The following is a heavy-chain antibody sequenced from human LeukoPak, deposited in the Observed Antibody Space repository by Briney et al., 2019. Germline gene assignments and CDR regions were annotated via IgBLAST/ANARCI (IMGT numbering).Heavy chain of an antibody. CDR2: IDSSGDVI. Sequence: GGSLRLSGAASGFIFSDYYMTWTRQTPGKGLGGLSYIDSSGDVIYYADSVKGRFTISRDNAKNSLYLQMNSLRAEDTAVYYCAKGTHSSSWHWYDPWGQGTLVTVS. CDR3: AKGTHSSSWHWYDP. V-gene: IGHV3-11*01. J-gene: IGHJ5*02. D-gene: IGHD6-13*01. CDR1: GFIFSDYY.